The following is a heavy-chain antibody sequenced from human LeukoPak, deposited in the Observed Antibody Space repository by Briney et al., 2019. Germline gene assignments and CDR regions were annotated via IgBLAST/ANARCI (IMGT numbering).Heavy chain of an antibody. Sequence: PGGSLRLSCAASGFTFSNAWMSWVRQAPGKGLEWVGRIKSKTDGGTTDYAAPVKGRFTISRDDSKNTLYLQMNSLRAEDTAVYYCAKDSRWDLTRLFDNWGQGTLVIVSS. CDR2: IKSKTDGGTT. CDR3: AKDSRWDLTRLFDN. V-gene: IGHV3-15*01. D-gene: IGHD1-26*01. J-gene: IGHJ4*02. CDR1: GFTFSNAW.